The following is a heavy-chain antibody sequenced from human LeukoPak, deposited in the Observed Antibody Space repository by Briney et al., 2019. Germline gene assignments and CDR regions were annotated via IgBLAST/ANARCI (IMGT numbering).Heavy chain of an antibody. Sequence: PSETLSLTCTVSGGSVSSGSYYWSWIRQPPGKGLEWIGYIYYSGSTNYNPSLKSRVTISVDTSKNQFSLKLSSVTAADTAVYYCARDLSTHNWNPDWYFDLWGRGTLVTVSS. J-gene: IGHJ2*01. CDR2: IYYSGST. V-gene: IGHV4-61*01. CDR1: GGSVSSGSYY. CDR3: ARDLSTHNWNPDWYFDL. D-gene: IGHD1-20*01.